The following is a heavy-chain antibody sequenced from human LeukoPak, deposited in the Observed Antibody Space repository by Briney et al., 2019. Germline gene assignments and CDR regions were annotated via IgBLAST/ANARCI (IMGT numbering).Heavy chain of an antibody. CDR3: TRGPIQLWMHNAMDV. CDR2: IRSKAYRGTT. V-gene: IGHV3-49*04. Sequence: PGRSLTLSCITSGFTFGDHAMSWVRQAPGKGLEWVGFIRSKAYRGTTEYAASVKDRFIISRDDSRSIAYLQMNSLRTDDTALYYCTRGPIQLWMHNAMDVWGQGTMVTVSS. J-gene: IGHJ6*02. D-gene: IGHD5-18*01. CDR1: GFTFGDHA.